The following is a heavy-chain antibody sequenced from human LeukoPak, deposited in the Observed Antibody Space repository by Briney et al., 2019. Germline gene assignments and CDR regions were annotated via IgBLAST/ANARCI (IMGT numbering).Heavy chain of an antibody. J-gene: IGHJ6*04. D-gene: IGHD3-10*01. CDR2: IISSSNII. V-gene: IGHV3-48*01. CDR1: GFTLSTHS. Sequence: GGSLRLSCAVSGFTLSTHSMNWVRQAPGKGLEWVSYIISSSNIIYYADSVKGRFTISRDNAKNSLYLQMNSLRAEDTAVYYCARAVGHGSGSPRLDVWGKGTTVTVSS. CDR3: ARAVGHGSGSPRLDV.